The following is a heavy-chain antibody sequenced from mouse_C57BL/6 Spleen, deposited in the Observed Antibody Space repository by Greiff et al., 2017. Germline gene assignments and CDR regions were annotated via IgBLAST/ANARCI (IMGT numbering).Heavy chain of an antibody. V-gene: IGHV14-4*01. D-gene: IGHD2-5*01. CDR2: IDPENGDT. J-gene: IGHJ1*03. CDR3: TAPYYSNWGYFDV. Sequence: EVKLVESGAELVRPGASVKLSCTASGFNIKDDYMHWVKQRPEQGLEWIGWIDPENGDTEYASKFQGKATITADTSSNTAYLQLSSLTSEDTAVYYCTAPYYSNWGYFDVWGTGTTVTVSS. CDR1: GFNIKDDY.